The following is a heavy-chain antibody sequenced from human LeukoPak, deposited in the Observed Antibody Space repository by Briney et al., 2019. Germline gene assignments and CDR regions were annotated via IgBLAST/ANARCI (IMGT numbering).Heavy chain of an antibody. CDR3: ASTEHSYGYGTLGY. Sequence: GGSLRLSCAASGFTFSSYEMNWVRQAPGKGLEWVSYISSSGSTIYYADSVKGRFTISRDNAKNSLYLQMNSLRAEDTAVYYCASTEHSYGYGTLGYWGQGTLVTVSS. J-gene: IGHJ4*02. CDR1: GFTFSSYE. D-gene: IGHD5-18*01. CDR2: ISSSGSTI. V-gene: IGHV3-48*03.